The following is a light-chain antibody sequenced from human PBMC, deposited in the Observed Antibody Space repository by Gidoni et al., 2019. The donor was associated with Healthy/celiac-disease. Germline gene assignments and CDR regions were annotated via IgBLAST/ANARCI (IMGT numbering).Light chain of an antibody. CDR2: AAS. V-gene: IGKV1-39*01. CDR3: QQSYSTPRT. J-gene: IGKJ1*01. CDR1: QSISSY. Sequence: DIQMTQSPSSLSASVGDRVTITCRASQSISSYLNWYQHKPGKAPKLLIYAASSLQSGVPSRFSGSGSGTDFTLTIRSLQPEDFATYYCQQSYSTPRTFGQGTKVEIK.